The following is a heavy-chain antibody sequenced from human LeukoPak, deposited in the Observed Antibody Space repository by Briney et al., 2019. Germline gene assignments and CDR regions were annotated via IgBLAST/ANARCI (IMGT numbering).Heavy chain of an antibody. J-gene: IGHJ4*02. Sequence: ASVKVSCKASGYTFTSYYMHWVRQAPGQGLEWMGIINPSGGSTSYAQKFQGRVTITADESTSTAYMEVSSLRCEDTAVYYCARGLMDYGGNCYFDSWGQGTLVTVSS. CDR3: ARGLMDYGGNCYFDS. D-gene: IGHD4-23*01. CDR2: INPSGGST. V-gene: IGHV1-46*01. CDR1: GYTFTSYY.